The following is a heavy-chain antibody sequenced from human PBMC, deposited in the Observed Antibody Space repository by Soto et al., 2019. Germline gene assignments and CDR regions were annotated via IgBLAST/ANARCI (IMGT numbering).Heavy chain of an antibody. CDR1: GGSISSYY. D-gene: IGHD2-15*01. CDR3: ARXPCSGGSCGPRDGAFDI. Sequence: SETLSLTCTVSGGSISSYYWSWIRQPPGKGLEWIGYIYYSGSTNYNPSLKSRVTISVDTSKNQFSLKLSSVTAADTAVYYCARXPCSGGSCGPRDGAFDIWGQGTMVTVSS. V-gene: IGHV4-59*01. CDR2: IYYSGST. J-gene: IGHJ3*02.